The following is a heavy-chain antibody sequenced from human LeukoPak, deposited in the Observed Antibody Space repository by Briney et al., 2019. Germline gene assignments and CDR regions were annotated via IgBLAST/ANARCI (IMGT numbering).Heavy chain of an antibody. CDR3: ARGAKRRNWFDP. V-gene: IGHV1-8*01. J-gene: IGHJ5*02. CDR2: MNPNSGNT. Sequence: ASVKVSCKASGYTFTSYDINWVRQATGQGLEWMGWMNPNSGNTGYAQKFQGRVTMTRNTSISTAYVELSSLRSEDTAVYYCARGAKRRNWFDPWGQGTLVTVSS. CDR1: GYTFTSYD.